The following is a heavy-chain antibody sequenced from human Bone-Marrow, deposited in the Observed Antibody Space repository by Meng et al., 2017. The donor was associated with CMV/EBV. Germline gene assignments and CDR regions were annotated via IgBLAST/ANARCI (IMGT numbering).Heavy chain of an antibody. CDR2: MNPNSGNT. D-gene: IGHD1-26*01. CDR3: ARVGERSGSYACVY. CDR1: GYTLTSYD. V-gene: IGHV1-8*01. J-gene: IGHJ4*02. Sequence: ASVKVSCKASGYTLTSYDINWVRQATGQGLEWMGWMNPNSGNTGYAQKFQGRVTMTRNTSISTAYMELSSLRSEDTHVYYCARVGERSGSYACVYWGQGTLVTVAS.